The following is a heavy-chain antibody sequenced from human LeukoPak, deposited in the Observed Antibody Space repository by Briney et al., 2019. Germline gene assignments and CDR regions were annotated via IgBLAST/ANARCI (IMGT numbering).Heavy chain of an antibody. CDR1: GGSISSYY. J-gene: IGHJ6*02. V-gene: IGHV4-59*08. CDR2: IYYSGNT. D-gene: IGHD2-21*02. CDR3: AGDQYAMDV. Sequence: NASETLSLTCTVSGGSISSYYWNWIRQPPGKGLEWIGYIYYSGNTNYSPSLKSRVTISVDTSKNQFSLKLSSVTAADTAVYYCAGDQYAMDVWGQGTTVTVSS.